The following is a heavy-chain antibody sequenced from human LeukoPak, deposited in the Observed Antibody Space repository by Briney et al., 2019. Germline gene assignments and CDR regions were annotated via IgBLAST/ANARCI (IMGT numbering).Heavy chain of an antibody. V-gene: IGHV1-46*02. CDR1: GYTFNIYY. J-gene: IGHJ5*02. CDR3: ALGGVVTASPHNWFDP. Sequence: ASVKVSCKASGYTFNIYYIRWVRQAPGQGLDWMGIINPSGGSTSYAQKFQGRVTVTRDTSTSTVYMELSSLKSEDTAVYYCALGGVVTASPHNWFDPWGQGTLVTVSS. CDR2: INPSGGST. D-gene: IGHD2-21*02.